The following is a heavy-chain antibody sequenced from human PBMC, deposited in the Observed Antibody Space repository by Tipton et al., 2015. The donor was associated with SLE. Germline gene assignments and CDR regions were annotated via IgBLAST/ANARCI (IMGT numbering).Heavy chain of an antibody. CDR1: GGSISSNY. CDR3: ARSPRNDFGLAWFDP. J-gene: IGHJ5*02. V-gene: IGHV4-59*01. CDR2: MYYSGGT. Sequence: TLSLTCSVSGGSISSNYWIWIRQPPGKGLEWIGYMYYSGGTNYNPSLKSRVVISVDTSKNQFSLKLSSVTAADTAVYYCARSPRNDFGLAWFDPWGQGTLVTVSS. D-gene: IGHD4-17*01.